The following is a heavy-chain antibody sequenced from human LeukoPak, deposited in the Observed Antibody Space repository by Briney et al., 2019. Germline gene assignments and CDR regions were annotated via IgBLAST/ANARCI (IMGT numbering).Heavy chain of an antibody. CDR1: GYTFTGYY. V-gene: IGHV1-2*02. Sequence: ASVKVSCKASGYTFTGYYMHWVRQAPGQGLEWMGWINPNSGGTNYAQKFQGRVTMTRDTSISTAYMELSRLRSDDTAVYYCARDKGTVSSGYLDAFDIWGQGTMVTVSS. D-gene: IGHD3-22*01. J-gene: IGHJ3*02. CDR2: INPNSGGT. CDR3: ARDKGTVSSGYLDAFDI.